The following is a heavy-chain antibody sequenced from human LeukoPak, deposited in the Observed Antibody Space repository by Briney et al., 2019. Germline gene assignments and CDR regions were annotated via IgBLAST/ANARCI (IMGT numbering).Heavy chain of an antibody. Sequence: SETLSLTCTVSGDSISRNIYYWGWIRQPPGKGLEWIGRIYYRGSTDYNPSLKSRVTISVDTSKIQLSLRLTSVTAADTAVYYCARRSSSGSWYFFDYWGQGTLVTVSS. D-gene: IGHD6-13*01. J-gene: IGHJ4*02. CDR2: IYYRGST. CDR3: ARRSSSGSWYFFDY. V-gene: IGHV4-39*01. CDR1: GDSISRNIYY.